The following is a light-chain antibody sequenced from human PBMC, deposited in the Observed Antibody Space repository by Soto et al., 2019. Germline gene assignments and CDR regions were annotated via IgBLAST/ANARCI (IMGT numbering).Light chain of an antibody. V-gene: IGLV2-14*03. J-gene: IGLJ2*01. CDR1: SSDVGVYNY. CDR3: SSYTTSSTVV. CDR2: DVN. Sequence: QSALTQPASVPGSPGQSITISCTGTSSDVGVYNYVSWYQQHPGEAPKLMIYDVNDRPSGVSNRFSGSKSGNTASLTISGLQAEDEADYYCSSYTTSSTVVFGGGTKLTVL.